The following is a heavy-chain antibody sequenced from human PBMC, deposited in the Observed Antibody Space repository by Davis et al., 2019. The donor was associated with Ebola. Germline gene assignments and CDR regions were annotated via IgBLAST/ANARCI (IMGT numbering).Heavy chain of an antibody. Sequence: GESLKISCAASGFTFDDYAMTWVRQAPGKGLEWVSGINWHGGSTGYADSVKGRFTISRDNAKNSLYLQMNSLRAEDTAVYHCARVNAVTGYSRFDAWGQGTVVTVSS. D-gene: IGHD3-9*01. V-gene: IGHV3-20*01. CDR1: GFTFDDYA. CDR3: ARVNAVTGYSRFDA. CDR2: INWHGGST. J-gene: IGHJ5*02.